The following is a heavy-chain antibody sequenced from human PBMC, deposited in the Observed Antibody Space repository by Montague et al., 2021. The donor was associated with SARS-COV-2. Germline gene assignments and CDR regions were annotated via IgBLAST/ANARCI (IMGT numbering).Heavy chain of an antibody. Sequence: SETLSLTCTVSGGSISSSSYYWGWIRQPPGKGLEWIGSIYYSGSTYYNPSLKSRVTISVDTSKNQFSLKLSSVTAADTAMYYCVIQLWLRGYFDYWGQGTLVTVSS. J-gene: IGHJ4*02. CDR1: GGSISSSSYY. CDR3: VIQLWLRGYFDY. D-gene: IGHD5-18*01. CDR2: IYYSGST. V-gene: IGHV4-39*01.